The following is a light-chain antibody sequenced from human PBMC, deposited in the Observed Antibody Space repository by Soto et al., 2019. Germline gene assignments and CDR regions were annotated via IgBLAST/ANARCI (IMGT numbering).Light chain of an antibody. Sequence: DIQMTQSPSSLSASVGDRVTITCRASQSISRYLNWYQQKPGKAPKLLIYGASSLQSGVPSRFSGSASGTDFTLTISSLQPEDFATYYCQQYSSYSGYTFGQGTKVDIK. V-gene: IGKV1-39*01. CDR2: GAS. CDR1: QSISRY. J-gene: IGKJ2*01. CDR3: QQYSSYSGYT.